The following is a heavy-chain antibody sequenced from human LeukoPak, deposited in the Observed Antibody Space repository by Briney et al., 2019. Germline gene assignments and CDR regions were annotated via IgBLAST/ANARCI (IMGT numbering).Heavy chain of an antibody. CDR3: ARDRWFYYYYMDV. CDR2: IYHSGST. Sequence: SGTLSLTCAVSGDSISNNNWWSWVRQPPGKGLEWIGEIYHSGSTNYNPSLKSRVTISVDTSKNQFSLKLSSVTAADTAVYYCARDRWFYYYYMDVWGKGTTVTVSS. J-gene: IGHJ6*03. D-gene: IGHD3-10*01. CDR1: GDSISNNNW. V-gene: IGHV4-4*02.